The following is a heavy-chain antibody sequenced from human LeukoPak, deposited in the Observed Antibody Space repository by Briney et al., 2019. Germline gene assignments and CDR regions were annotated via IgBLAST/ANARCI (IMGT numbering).Heavy chain of an antibody. CDR3: ARALYSSGQGGDY. Sequence: NPGGSLRLSCAASGFTFSSYSMNWVRQAPGKGLEWVSSISSSSSYIYYADSVKGRFTISRDNAKNSLYLQMNSLRAEDTAEYYCARALYSSGQGGDYWGQGTLVTVSS. CDR2: ISSSSSYI. J-gene: IGHJ4*02. CDR1: GFTFSSYS. D-gene: IGHD6-19*01. V-gene: IGHV3-21*01.